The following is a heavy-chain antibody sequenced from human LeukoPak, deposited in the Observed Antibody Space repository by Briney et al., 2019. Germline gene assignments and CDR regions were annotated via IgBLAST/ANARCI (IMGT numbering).Heavy chain of an antibody. D-gene: IGHD3-10*01. V-gene: IGHV4-59*01. Sequence: SETLSLTCTVSGGSISSFYWTWIRQPPGKGLEWIGYIYYSGSTNYNPSLKSRVIISVDTSKKQFSLKLSSVTAADTAVYYCASYGSGNYGMDVWGQGTTVTVSS. CDR1: GGSISSFY. J-gene: IGHJ6*02. CDR2: IYYSGST. CDR3: ASYGSGNYGMDV.